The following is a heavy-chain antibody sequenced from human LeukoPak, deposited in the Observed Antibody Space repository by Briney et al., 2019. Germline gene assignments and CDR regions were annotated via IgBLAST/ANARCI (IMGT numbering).Heavy chain of an antibody. D-gene: IGHD6-13*01. CDR2: ISVYNGNT. CDR1: GYTFSTYR. Sequence: GPVQVSCKASGYTFSTYRIIWVRQAPGQGLEWMGWISVYNGNTNYAQKLQGRVTMTTDTSTSTAYMELRSLRSDDTALYYCARGSSAWSFDYWGQGTLVTVSS. V-gene: IGHV1-18*01. CDR3: ARGSSAWSFDY. J-gene: IGHJ4*02.